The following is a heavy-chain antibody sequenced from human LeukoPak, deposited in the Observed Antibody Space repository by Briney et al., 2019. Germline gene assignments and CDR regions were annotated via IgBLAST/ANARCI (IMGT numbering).Heavy chain of an antibody. CDR1: GFTFSSYG. V-gene: IGHV3-30*18. Sequence: PGRSLRLSCAASGFTFSSYGMHWVRQAPGKGLEWVAVISYDGSNKYYADSVKGRFTISRDNSKNTLYLHMNSLRAEDTAVYYCAKDSDNYMVRGVITPDYWGQGTLVTVSS. CDR3: AKDSDNYMVRGVITPDY. J-gene: IGHJ4*02. CDR2: ISYDGSNK. D-gene: IGHD3-10*01.